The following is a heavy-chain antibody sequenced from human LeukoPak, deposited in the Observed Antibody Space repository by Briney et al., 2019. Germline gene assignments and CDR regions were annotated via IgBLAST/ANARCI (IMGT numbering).Heavy chain of an antibody. CDR1: GYTFTSYG. D-gene: IGHD3-3*01. CDR2: ISAYNGNT. Sequence: ASVKVSCTASGYTFTSYGISWVRRAPGQGLEWMGWISAYNGNTNYAQKLQGRVTMTTDTSTSTAYMELRSLRSDDTAVYYCARSSNYDFWSGYFNYWGQGTLVTVSS. V-gene: IGHV1-18*01. J-gene: IGHJ4*02. CDR3: ARSSNYDFWSGYFNY.